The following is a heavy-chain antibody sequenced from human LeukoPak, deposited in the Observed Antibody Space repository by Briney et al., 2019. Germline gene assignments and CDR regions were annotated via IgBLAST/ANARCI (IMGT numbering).Heavy chain of an antibody. J-gene: IGHJ3*02. CDR3: ARARAPVTRISSFDI. V-gene: IGHV1-46*01. Sequence: ASVKVSCKASGYTFTNYYMHWVRQAPGQGLEWLGLITPSGGSTWYAQKFQGRVTMTRDMSTSTDYMELSSLRSEDTAVYYCARARAPVTRISSFDIWGQGTMVTVSS. CDR2: ITPSGGST. CDR1: GYTFTNYY. D-gene: IGHD4-17*01.